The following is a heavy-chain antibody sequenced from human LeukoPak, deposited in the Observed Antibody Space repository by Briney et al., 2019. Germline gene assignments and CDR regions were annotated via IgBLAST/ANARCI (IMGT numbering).Heavy chain of an antibody. CDR3: ARVTYGSGRSDIDWYFDL. Sequence: PGGSLRLSCAASGFTVSNNYMNWVRQAPGKGLEWVSLIYSGGSTYYADSVKGRFTISRDNAKNPLYLQMNSLRAEDTAVYYCARVTYGSGRSDIDWYFDLWGRGTLVTVSS. J-gene: IGHJ2*01. CDR2: IYSGGST. V-gene: IGHV3-53*01. CDR1: GFTVSNNY. D-gene: IGHD3-10*01.